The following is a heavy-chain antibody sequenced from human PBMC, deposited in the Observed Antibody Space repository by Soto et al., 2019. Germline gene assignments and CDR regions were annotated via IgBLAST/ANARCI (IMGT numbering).Heavy chain of an antibody. CDR3: ARFREAPEQAVAGTPYYYYYGMDV. CDR1: GYTFTSYD. CDR2: MNPNSGNT. V-gene: IGHV1-8*01. Sequence: ASVKVSCKASGYTFTSYDINWVRQATGQGLEWMGWMNPNSGNTGYAQKFQGRVTMTRNTSISTAYRELSSLRSEDTAVYYCARFREAPEQAVAGTPYYYYYGMDVWGQGTTVIVSS. D-gene: IGHD6-19*01. J-gene: IGHJ6*02.